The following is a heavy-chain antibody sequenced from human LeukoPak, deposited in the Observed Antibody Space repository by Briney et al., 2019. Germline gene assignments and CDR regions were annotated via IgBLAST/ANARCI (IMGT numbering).Heavy chain of an antibody. CDR2: IYYTGNT. Sequence: TSETLSLTCTVSGYSISSGYYWGWIRQPPGMGLEWIGSIYYTGNTYYNASLKSQVSISIDTSKNQFSLKLTSVTAADTAVYYCARQTGSGLFILPGGQGTLVTVSS. J-gene: IGHJ4*02. CDR3: ARQTGSGLFILP. D-gene: IGHD3/OR15-3a*01. CDR1: GYSISSGYY. V-gene: IGHV4-38-2*02.